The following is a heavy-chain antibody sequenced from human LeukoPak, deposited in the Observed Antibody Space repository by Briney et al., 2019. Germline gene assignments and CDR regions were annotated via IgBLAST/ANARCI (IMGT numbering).Heavy chain of an antibody. CDR1: GGTFSSYA. J-gene: IGHJ4*02. CDR3: ARGGSGSYYKMNY. V-gene: IGHV1-69*05. CDR2: IIPIFGTA. D-gene: IGHD3-10*01. Sequence: SVKVSCKASGGTFSSYAISWVRQAPGQGLEWMGGIIPIFGTASYAQKFQGRVTITTDESTSTAYMELSSLRSEDTAVYYCARGGSGSYYKMNYWGQGTLVTVSS.